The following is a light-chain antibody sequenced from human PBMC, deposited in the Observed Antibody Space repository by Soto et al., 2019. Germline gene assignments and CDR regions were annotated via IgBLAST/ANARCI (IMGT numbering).Light chain of an antibody. CDR2: EVS. J-gene: IGLJ2*01. V-gene: IGLV2-14*01. Sequence: QSALTQPASVSGSPGQSITISCTGTSSDVGGYNYVSWYQQHPGKAPKVMIYEVSNRPSGVSNRFSGSKSGNTASLTISGRDADEAAYYYSRLNTSSTNVVFGGGTKLTVL. CDR1: SSDVGGYNY. CDR3: RLNTSSTNVV.